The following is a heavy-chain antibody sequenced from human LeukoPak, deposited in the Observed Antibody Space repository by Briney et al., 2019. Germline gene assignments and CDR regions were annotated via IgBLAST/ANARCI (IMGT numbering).Heavy chain of an antibody. CDR2: ISGSGGST. CDR3: AKYNSDWYDDY. CDR1: GFTFYSYA. V-gene: IGHV3-23*01. D-gene: IGHD6-19*01. J-gene: IGHJ4*02. Sequence: GGSLRLSCAASGFTFYSYAMTWVRQAPGKGLEWVSAISGSGGSTYYADPVKGRFTISRDNSKNTLYLQMSSLRAEDTALYYCAKYNSDWYDDYWGQGTLVTVSS.